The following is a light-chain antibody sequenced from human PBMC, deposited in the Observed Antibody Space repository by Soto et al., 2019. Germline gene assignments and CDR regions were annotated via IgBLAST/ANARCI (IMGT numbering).Light chain of an antibody. CDR2: EVS. J-gene: IGLJ1*01. CDR1: STDFVGYNR. Sequence: QSVLTQPPSVSGSPGQSVTISCTGTSTDFVGYNRVSWYQQPPGTAPKLMIYEVSKRPSGVPDRFSGSKSGNTASLTISGLQAEDEADYYCSSYTTAFFYVFGTGTKVTVL. CDR3: SSYTTAFFYV. V-gene: IGLV2-18*02.